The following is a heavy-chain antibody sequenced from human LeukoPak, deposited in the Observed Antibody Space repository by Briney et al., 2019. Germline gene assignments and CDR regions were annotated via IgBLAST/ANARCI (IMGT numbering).Heavy chain of an antibody. Sequence: SVKVSCKASGGTFSSYAISWVRQAPGQGLEWMGRIIPILGIANYAQKFQGRVTITADKSTSTAYMELSSLRSEGTAVYYCAANDYYDSSGGPAAPYDYWGQGTLVTVSS. V-gene: IGHV1-69*04. CDR1: GGTFSSYA. D-gene: IGHD3-22*01. CDR3: AANDYYDSSGGPAAPYDY. J-gene: IGHJ4*02. CDR2: IIPILGIA.